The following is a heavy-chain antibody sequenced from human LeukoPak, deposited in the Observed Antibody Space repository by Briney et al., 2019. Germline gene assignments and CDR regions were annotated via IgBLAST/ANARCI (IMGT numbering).Heavy chain of an antibody. V-gene: IGHV4-59*12. J-gene: IGHJ4*02. CDR2: IYYSGST. Sequence: SETLSLTCTVSGGSISSYYWSWIRQPPGKGLEWIGYIYYSGSTNYNPSLKSRVTISVDTSKNQFSLKLSSVTAADTAVYYCARGKGDYVWGSPLGYFDYWGQGTLVTVSS. CDR1: GGSISSYY. D-gene: IGHD3-16*01. CDR3: ARGKGDYVWGSPLGYFDY.